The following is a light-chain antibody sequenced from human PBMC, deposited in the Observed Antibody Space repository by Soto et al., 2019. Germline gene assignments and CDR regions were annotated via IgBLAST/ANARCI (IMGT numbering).Light chain of an antibody. CDR3: ATRDHSLNAFV. V-gene: IGLV1-44*01. CDR1: TSSIGSNA. CDR2: NDD. Sequence: QSVLTQSPSASGTPGQRITIYCSGSTSSIGSNAVNWYQQFPGTAPTFLIYNDDQRPSGVPDRFSGSKSGTSASLAISGLHSEDEADYYCATRDHSLNAFVFGTGTKVTVL. J-gene: IGLJ1*01.